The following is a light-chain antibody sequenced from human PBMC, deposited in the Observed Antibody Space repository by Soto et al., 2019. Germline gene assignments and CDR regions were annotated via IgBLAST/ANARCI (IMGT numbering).Light chain of an antibody. J-gene: IGLJ1*01. CDR1: GSDVGNYNL. V-gene: IGLV2-23*01. CDR2: EGT. Sequence: QSALTQPASVAGSPGQSITISCTGTGSDVGNYNLLSWYQQYPGKAPKLIISEGTKRPSGVSNRFSGSGSGNTASLTISGLQAEDEADYYCSSYAGNYIYVFGTGTKLTVL. CDR3: SSYAGNYIYV.